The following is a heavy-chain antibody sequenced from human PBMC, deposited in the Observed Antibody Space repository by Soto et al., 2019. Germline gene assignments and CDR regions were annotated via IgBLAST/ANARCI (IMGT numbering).Heavy chain of an antibody. J-gene: IGHJ6*02. V-gene: IGHV1-69*12. CDR2: IIPIFGTA. CDR1: GGTFSSYA. Sequence: QVQLVQSGAEVKKPGSSVKVSCKASGGTFSSYAISWVRQAPGQGLEWMGGIIPIFGTADYAQKFQGRVTSTADESKSKAYMELRSMRSEDTAVYYCARHDDSSAYYYYGMDVWGQGTTVTVSS. CDR3: ARHDDSSAYYYYGMDV. D-gene: IGHD3-22*01.